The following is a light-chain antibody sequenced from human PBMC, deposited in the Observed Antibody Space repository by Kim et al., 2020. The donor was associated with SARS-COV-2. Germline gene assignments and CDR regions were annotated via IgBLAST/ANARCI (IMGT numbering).Light chain of an antibody. J-gene: IGLJ3*02. CDR1: ISNIGSYT. Sequence: QSVLTQPPSASGTPGQRVTISCSGSISNIGSYTVNWYQQLPGTAPRLLIYFNNQRPSGVPDRFSGSKPGTSASLAISGLQSDDEAGYYCATWDDSLNGWVFCGGTKLTVL. CDR3: ATWDDSLNGWV. CDR2: FNN. V-gene: IGLV1-44*01.